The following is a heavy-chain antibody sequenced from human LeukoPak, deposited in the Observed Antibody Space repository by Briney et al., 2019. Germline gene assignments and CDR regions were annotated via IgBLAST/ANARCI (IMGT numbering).Heavy chain of an antibody. CDR2: VIAIFGRV. J-gene: IGHJ4*02. CDR1: RGTFSSYG. CDR3: ARGELGDSSGFSFFDY. D-gene: IGHD3-22*01. V-gene: IGHV1-69*05. Sequence: GSSVKVSCKASRGTFSSYGISWVRQAPGQGLEWMGGVIAIFGRVKYGQKFQGRATINTDESTSTAYMELSSLTSEDTGVYYCARGELGDSSGFSFFDYWGQGTLVTVSS.